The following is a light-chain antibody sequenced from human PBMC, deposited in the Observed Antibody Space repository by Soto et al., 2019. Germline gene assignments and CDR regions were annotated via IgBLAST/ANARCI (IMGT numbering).Light chain of an antibody. CDR3: QQYANSRT. J-gene: IGKJ1*01. CDR1: QIVSSGY. V-gene: IGKV3-20*01. CDR2: HAS. Sequence: EIVLTQSPGTLSLFPGERATISCRASQIVSSGYLGWYQQKPGQAPRFLIQHASSRAAGVPDRFSGSGSGTDFILTISRLEPEDFAVYYCQQYANSRTFGQGTKVEI.